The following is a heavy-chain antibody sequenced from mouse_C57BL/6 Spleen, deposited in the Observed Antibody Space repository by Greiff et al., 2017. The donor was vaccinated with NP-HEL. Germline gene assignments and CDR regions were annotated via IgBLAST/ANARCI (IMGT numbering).Heavy chain of an antibody. D-gene: IGHD2-3*01. Sequence: QVQLQQPGAELVRPGSSVKLSCKASGYTFTSYWMHWVKQRPIQGLEWIGNIDPSDSETHYNQKFKDKATLTVDKSSSTAYMQLSSLTSEDSAVYYCARRGYEDYFDYWGQGTTLTVSS. J-gene: IGHJ2*01. CDR2: IDPSDSET. CDR3: ARRGYEDYFDY. V-gene: IGHV1-52*01. CDR1: GYTFTSYW.